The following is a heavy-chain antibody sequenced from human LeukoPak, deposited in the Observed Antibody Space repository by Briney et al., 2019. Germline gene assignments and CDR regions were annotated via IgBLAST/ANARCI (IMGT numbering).Heavy chain of an antibody. CDR3: AREPTLSITIFGVVTYFDY. V-gene: IGHV1-69*05. CDR1: GGTFSSYA. Sequence: GASVKVSCKASGGTFSSYAISWVRQAPGQGLEWMGGIIPIFGTANYAQKFQGRVTITTDESTSTAYMELRSLRSDDTAVYYCAREPTLSITIFGVVTYFDYWGQGTLVTVSS. D-gene: IGHD3-3*01. CDR2: IIPIFGTA. J-gene: IGHJ4*02.